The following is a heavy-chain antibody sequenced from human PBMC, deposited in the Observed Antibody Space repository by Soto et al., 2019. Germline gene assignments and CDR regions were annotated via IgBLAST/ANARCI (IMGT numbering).Heavy chain of an antibody. CDR3: ASTASSSSWRNWFDP. CDR1: GGSISRYY. V-gene: IGHV4-59*08. J-gene: IGHJ5*02. Sequence: SEALSLTCTVSGGSISRYYWSWIRQPPGKGLEWIGYIYYSGSTNYNPSLKSRVTISVDTSKNQFSLRLSSVTAADTAVYYCASTASSSSWRNWFDPWGQGTLVTVSS. D-gene: IGHD6-13*01. CDR2: IYYSGST.